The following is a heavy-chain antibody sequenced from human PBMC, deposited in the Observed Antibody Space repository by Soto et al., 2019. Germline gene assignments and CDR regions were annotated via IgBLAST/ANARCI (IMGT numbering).Heavy chain of an antibody. CDR2: SGRVGDT. D-gene: IGHD6-19*01. CDR3: ARSYSIAVHWFDP. V-gene: IGHV3-13*01. CDR1: GFTFSTND. J-gene: IGHJ5*02. Sequence: EVQLVESGGGLVQPGGSLRLSCAAAGFTFSTNDMHWVRQGPGKGLEWVSGSGRVGDTYYAGSVKGRFTVSREDAKNSLYLQMSSLRAGDTAVYYCARSYSIAVHWFDPWGQGTLVTVSS.